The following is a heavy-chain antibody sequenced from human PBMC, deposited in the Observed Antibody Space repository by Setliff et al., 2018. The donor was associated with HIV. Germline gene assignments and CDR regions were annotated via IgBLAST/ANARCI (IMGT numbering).Heavy chain of an antibody. V-gene: IGHV1-46*01. CDR2: INPNNNST. CDR3: ARGSDSGSYSYYYGMDV. J-gene: IGHJ6*02. Sequence: ASVKVSCKASGYTATSYYMHWVRQAPGQGLEWMGIINPNNNSTAYPQKFQGRVTMTWDTSTTTVYMELRSLRSEDTAVYYCARGSDSGSYSYYYGMDVWGQGATVTVSS. CDR1: GYTATSYY. D-gene: IGHD3-16*01.